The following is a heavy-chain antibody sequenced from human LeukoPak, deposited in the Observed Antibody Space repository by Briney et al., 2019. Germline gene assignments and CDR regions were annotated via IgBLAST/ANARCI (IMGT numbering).Heavy chain of an antibody. Sequence: PSETLSLTCTVSGGSISSHYWSWIRQPPGKGLEWIGYIYYSGSTNYNPSLKSRVTISVDTSKNQFSLKLSSVTAADTAVYYCARTPNDIVVVPAAENWFDPWGQGTLSPSPQ. V-gene: IGHV4-59*11. CDR1: GGSISSHY. D-gene: IGHD2-2*01. CDR3: ARTPNDIVVVPAAENWFDP. CDR2: IYYSGST. J-gene: IGHJ5*02.